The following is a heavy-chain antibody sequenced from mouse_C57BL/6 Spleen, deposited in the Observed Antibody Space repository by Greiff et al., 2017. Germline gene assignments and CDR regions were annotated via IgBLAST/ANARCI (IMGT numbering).Heavy chain of an antibody. Sequence: EVKLQQSGPELVKPGASVKISCKASGYTFTDYYMNWVKQSHGKSLEWIGDINPNNGGTSYNQKFKGKATFTVDKSSSTAYMELRSLTSEDSAVYYCARAAQTWFAYWGQGTLVTVSA. D-gene: IGHD1-2*01. CDR1: GYTFTDYY. CDR3: ARAAQTWFAY. V-gene: IGHV1-26*01. CDR2: INPNNGGT. J-gene: IGHJ3*01.